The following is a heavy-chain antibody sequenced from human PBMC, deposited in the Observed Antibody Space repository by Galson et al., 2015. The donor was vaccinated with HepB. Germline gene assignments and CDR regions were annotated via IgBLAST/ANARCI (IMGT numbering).Heavy chain of an antibody. V-gene: IGHV3-21*01. D-gene: IGHD4-17*01. CDR3: ARDGTGDYGDYPDY. J-gene: IGHJ4*02. CDR1: GFTFSSYS. Sequence: SLRLSCAASGFTFSSYSMNWVRQAPGKGLEWVSSISSSSSYIYYADSVKGRFTISRDNAKNSLYLQTNSLRAEDTAVYYCARDGTGDYGDYPDYWGQGTLVTVSS. CDR2: ISSSSSYI.